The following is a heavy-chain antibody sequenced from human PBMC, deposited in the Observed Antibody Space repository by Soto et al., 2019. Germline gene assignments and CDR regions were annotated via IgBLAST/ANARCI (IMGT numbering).Heavy chain of an antibody. Sequence: QVQLQESGPGLVKPWVPLSLTCSVSGGSISSYYWCWIRQPPGKGLEWIGYIYYRGSTNYNPSLKSRVTISVDTSKNQFYLKLSYVTAADTAVYYCARDRRGYYDYWGQGTLVTVSS. CDR1: GGSISSYY. CDR2: IYYRGST. J-gene: IGHJ4*02. CDR3: ARDRRGYYDY. V-gene: IGHV4-59*01. D-gene: IGHD3-22*01.